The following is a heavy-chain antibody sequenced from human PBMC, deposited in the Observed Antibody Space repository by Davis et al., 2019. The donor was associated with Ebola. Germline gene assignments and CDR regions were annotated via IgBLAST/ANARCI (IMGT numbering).Heavy chain of an antibody. CDR1: GYSFTSYW. CDR2: IIPIFGTA. Sequence: SVKVSCKGSGYSFTSYWISWVRQAPGQGLEWMGGIIPIFGTANYAQKFQGRVTITADKSTSTAYMELSSLRAEDTALYYCAKAYYDFWSGYYPMYYFDYWGQGTLVTVSS. V-gene: IGHV1-69*06. D-gene: IGHD3-3*01. J-gene: IGHJ4*02. CDR3: AKAYYDFWSGYYPMYYFDY.